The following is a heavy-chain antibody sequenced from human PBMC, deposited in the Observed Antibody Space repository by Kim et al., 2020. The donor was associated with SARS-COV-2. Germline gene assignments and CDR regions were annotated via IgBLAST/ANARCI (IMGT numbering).Heavy chain of an antibody. CDR3: ARDCGGYCRGGDCYAGGY. Sequence: SETLSLTCAVSGGSISGPNWWSWVRQPPGKGLEWIGEIYQSGSTNYNPSLKSRVTISLDKSRKQFFLNLNSVTAADTAMYYCARDCGGYCRGGDCYAGGYWGRGVLVTVSS. D-gene: IGHD2-15*01. CDR1: GGSISGPNW. CDR2: IYQSGST. V-gene: IGHV4-4*02. J-gene: IGHJ4*02.